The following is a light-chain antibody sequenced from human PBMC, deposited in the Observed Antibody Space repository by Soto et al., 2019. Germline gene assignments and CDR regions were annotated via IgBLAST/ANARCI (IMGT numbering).Light chain of an antibody. V-gene: IGKV3-20*01. CDR2: CAS. Sequence: EIVLTQSPGTLSLSPGERATLSCRASQSVSSSYLAWYQQKPGQAPRLLIYCASIRATGIPDRFSGSGSGTDFTLTISRLEPEDFAVYYCQQYGSSPGTFGQGTKVDIK. CDR1: QSVSSSY. CDR3: QQYGSSPGT. J-gene: IGKJ1*01.